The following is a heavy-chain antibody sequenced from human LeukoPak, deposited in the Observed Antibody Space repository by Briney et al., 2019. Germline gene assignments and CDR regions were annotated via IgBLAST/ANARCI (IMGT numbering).Heavy chain of an antibody. Sequence: GGSLRLSCAASGFRFSAYAMHWVRQAPGRGLEWVAGLSSDGGNKYYADSVKGRFTISRDNSKNTLYLQTNSLRVEDTAVYYCTKGRAATVTPFDYWGQGTLVTVSS. D-gene: IGHD4-11*01. CDR2: LSSDGGNK. CDR1: GFRFSAYA. CDR3: TKGRAATVTPFDY. J-gene: IGHJ4*02. V-gene: IGHV3-30-3*01.